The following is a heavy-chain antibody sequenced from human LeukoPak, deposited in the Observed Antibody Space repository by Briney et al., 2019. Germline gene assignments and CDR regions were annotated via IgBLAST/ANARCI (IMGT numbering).Heavy chain of an antibody. CDR3: ARGEYSGYDLDY. J-gene: IGHJ4*02. D-gene: IGHD5-12*01. Sequence: PGGSLRLSCAASGFTFSSYWMHWVRQAPGKGLVWVSRINSDGSSTSYADSVKGRFTISRDNAKDTLYLQMNSLRAEDTAVYYCARGEYSGYDLDYWGQGTLVTVSS. CDR2: INSDGSST. CDR1: GFTFSSYW. V-gene: IGHV3-74*01.